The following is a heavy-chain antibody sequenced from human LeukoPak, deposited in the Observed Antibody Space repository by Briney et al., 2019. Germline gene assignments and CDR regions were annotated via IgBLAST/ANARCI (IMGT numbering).Heavy chain of an antibody. J-gene: IGHJ3*02. CDR1: GYSFTSYW. CDR2: IYPGDSDT. Sequence: GESLKISCKGSGYSFTSYWIGWVRQIPGKGLEWMGIIYPGDSDTRYSPSFQGQVTISADKSVSTAYLQWSSLKASDTAMYYCAKILAIATAAYDAFDIWGQGTMVTVSS. D-gene: IGHD6-13*01. CDR3: AKILAIATAAYDAFDI. V-gene: IGHV5-51*01.